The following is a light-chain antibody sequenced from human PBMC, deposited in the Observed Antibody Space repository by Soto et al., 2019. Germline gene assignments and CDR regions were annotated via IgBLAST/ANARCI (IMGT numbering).Light chain of an antibody. J-gene: IGLJ1*01. Sequence: QSALSNPRSVSGSPGQSVTISCTGTSSDVGGYNYVSWYQQHPGKAPKLMIYDVSKRPSGVPDRFSGSKSGNTASLTISVLQAEDEADDYCRSYAGSYTFVFGTGTKVT. CDR3: RSYAGSYTFV. CDR2: DVS. V-gene: IGLV2-11*01. CDR1: SSDVGGYNY.